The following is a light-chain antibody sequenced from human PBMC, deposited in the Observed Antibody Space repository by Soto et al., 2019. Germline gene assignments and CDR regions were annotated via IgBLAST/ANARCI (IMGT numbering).Light chain of an antibody. V-gene: IGKV1-33*01. Sequence: DIQMTQSPSSLSASVGDRVTITCQASQDISNYLNWYQQKPGKAPKLLIYDASNLETGVPSRFSGSGSGTDFTFTISSLPPEDIATYYCQPYDNLPLLGGGTKVDIK. J-gene: IGKJ4*01. CDR3: QPYDNLPL. CDR2: DAS. CDR1: QDISNY.